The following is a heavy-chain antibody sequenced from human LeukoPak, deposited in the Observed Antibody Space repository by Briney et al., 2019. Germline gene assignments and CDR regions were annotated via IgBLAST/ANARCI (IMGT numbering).Heavy chain of an antibody. V-gene: IGHV3-7*05. Sequence: GGSLRISCAASGFTFSDYWMNWVRQAPGRGLEWVANINQDGSETHYVDSVKGRFTSSRDSARNSLYLQMNSLRAEDTAVYYCARSGLRTYYFDNWGQGTLVTVSS. J-gene: IGHJ4*02. CDR1: GFTFSDYW. D-gene: IGHD4-17*01. CDR3: ARSGLRTYYFDN. CDR2: INQDGSET.